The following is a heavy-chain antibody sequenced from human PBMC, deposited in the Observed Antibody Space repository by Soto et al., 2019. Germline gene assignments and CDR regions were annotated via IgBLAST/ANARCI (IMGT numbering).Heavy chain of an antibody. Sequence: EVQLVESGGGLVQPGGSLRLSCAASGFTFSSYSMNWVRQAPGKGLEWVSYISSSSSTIYYADSVKGRFTISRDNAKNSRYLQMTSLRAEDTAVYYCARDYYDSSGYSADFDYWGQGTLVTVSS. D-gene: IGHD3-22*01. V-gene: IGHV3-48*01. CDR2: ISSSSSTI. CDR1: GFTFSSYS. J-gene: IGHJ4*02. CDR3: ARDYYDSSGYSADFDY.